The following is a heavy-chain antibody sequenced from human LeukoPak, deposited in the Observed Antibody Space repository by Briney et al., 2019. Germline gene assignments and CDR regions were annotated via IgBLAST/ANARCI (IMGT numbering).Heavy chain of an antibody. Sequence: SETLSLTCTVSGGSISSYYWSWIRQPAGKGLEWIGRIYTSGSTNYNPSLKSRVTMSVDTSKNQFSLKLSSVTAADTAVYYCARDTAMIVGLRAFDIWGQGTMVTVSS. CDR1: GGSISSYY. CDR3: ARDTAMIVGLRAFDI. CDR2: IYTSGST. D-gene: IGHD3-22*01. J-gene: IGHJ3*02. V-gene: IGHV4-4*07.